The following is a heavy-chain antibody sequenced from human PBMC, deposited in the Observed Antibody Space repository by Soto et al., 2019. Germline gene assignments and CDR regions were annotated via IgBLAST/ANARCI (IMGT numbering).Heavy chain of an antibody. V-gene: IGHV3-48*01. CDR2: ISSSSSTI. D-gene: IGHD3-3*01. Sequence: GGSLRLSCAASGFTFSSYSMNWVRQAPGKGLEWVSYISSSSSTIYYADSMKGRFTMSRDNSKSTLYLQMNSLRVEDTAVYYCTKRRNVLRFLEWSSGMEVWGQGTTVTVSS. CDR3: TKRRNVLRFLEWSSGMEV. CDR1: GFTFSSYS. J-gene: IGHJ6*02.